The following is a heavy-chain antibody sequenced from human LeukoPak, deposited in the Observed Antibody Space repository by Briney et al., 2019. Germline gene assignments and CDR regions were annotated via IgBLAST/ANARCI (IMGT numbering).Heavy chain of an antibody. D-gene: IGHD1-26*01. J-gene: IGHJ1*01. Sequence: GGSLRLSCAAWVFTFSSYDMSWAPQAPGKGLEWVSTISGSGGSTSYADSVKGRFTISRDNSKNTRYLQMNSLRAEDTAVYYCAKDRALHSTVVTYYAEGFHHWGQGTLVTVSS. CDR1: VFTFSSYD. V-gene: IGHV3-23*01. CDR2: ISGSGGST. CDR3: AKDRALHSTVVTYYAEGFHH.